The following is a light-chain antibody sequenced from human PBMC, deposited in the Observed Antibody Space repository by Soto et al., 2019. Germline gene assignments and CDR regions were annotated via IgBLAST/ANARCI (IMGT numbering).Light chain of an antibody. CDR3: QQYNSYSWT. V-gene: IGKV1-5*01. Sequence: DIQMTQSPSSVSASVGDRVTITCRASQSISSWLAWYQQKPGKAPKLLIYDASSLESGVPSRFSGSGSGTELTLTISSLQPDDFATYYCQQYNSYSWTFGQGTKV. CDR1: QSISSW. CDR2: DAS. J-gene: IGKJ1*01.